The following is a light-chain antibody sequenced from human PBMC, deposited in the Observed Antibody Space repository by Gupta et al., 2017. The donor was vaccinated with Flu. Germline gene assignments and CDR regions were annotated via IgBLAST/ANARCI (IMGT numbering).Light chain of an antibody. Sequence: SALTPPASVSGSPGQSITISCTGTSSDVGAYDYVSWYQHHPGKAPKLIIYEVTSRPSGVSNRFTGSKSDSTASLTISGLQVDDEADYYCSSYRSSSTRVVFGTGTTVTV. J-gene: IGLJ1*01. CDR2: EVT. V-gene: IGLV2-14*01. CDR1: SSDVGAYDY. CDR3: SSYRSSSTRVV.